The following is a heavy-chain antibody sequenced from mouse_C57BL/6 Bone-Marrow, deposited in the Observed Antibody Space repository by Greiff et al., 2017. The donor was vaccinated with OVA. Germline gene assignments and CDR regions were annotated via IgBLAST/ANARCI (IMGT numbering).Heavy chain of an antibody. CDR3: ARDSNYVPFDY. D-gene: IGHD2-5*01. Sequence: EVKLMESGGGLVKPGGSLKLSCAASGFTFSSYAMSWVRQTPEKRLEWVATISDGGSYTYYPDNVKGRFTISRDNAKNNLYLQMSHLKSEDTAMYYCARDSNYVPFDYWGQGTTLTVSS. V-gene: IGHV5-4*01. CDR1: GFTFSSYA. CDR2: ISDGGSYT. J-gene: IGHJ2*01.